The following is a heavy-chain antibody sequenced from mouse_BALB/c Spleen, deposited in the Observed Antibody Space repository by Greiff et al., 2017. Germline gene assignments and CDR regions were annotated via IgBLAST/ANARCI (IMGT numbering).Heavy chain of an antibody. J-gene: IGHJ2*01. CDR2: IYPGDGDT. CDR3: AREGEEGY. CDR1: GYAFSSYW. V-gene: IGHV1-80*01. Sequence: QVQLQQSGAELVRPGSSVKISRKASGYAFSSYWMNWVKQRPGQGLEWIGKIYPGDGDTNYNGKFKGKATLTADKSSSTAYMQLSSLTSEDSAVYFCAREGEEGYWGQGTTLTVSS.